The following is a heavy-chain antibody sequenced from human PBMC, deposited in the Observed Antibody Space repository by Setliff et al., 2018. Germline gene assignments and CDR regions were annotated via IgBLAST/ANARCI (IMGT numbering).Heavy chain of an antibody. J-gene: IGHJ4*02. CDR2: IYYSGST. D-gene: IGHD3-10*01. Sequence: SETLSLTCSVSGDSMSFSYWSWIRQPPGKGLEWIGYIYYSGSTDSHPSLKSRVSISIDTSKNQFSLSVRPVTAADTAIYYCAKGRGEMDSWGQGILVTVSS. V-gene: IGHV4-59*01. CDR3: AKGRGEMDS. CDR1: GDSMSFSY.